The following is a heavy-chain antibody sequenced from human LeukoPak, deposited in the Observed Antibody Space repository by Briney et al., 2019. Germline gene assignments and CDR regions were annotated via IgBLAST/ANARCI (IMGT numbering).Heavy chain of an antibody. CDR3: ATPYCSSISCLDVFNM. CDR1: GVPVSDGRYY. V-gene: IGHV4-31*03. D-gene: IGHD2-2*01. Sequence: SQTLSLTCSVSGVPVSDGRYYWTWIRQYPGKGLEWIGYKNYSGSAKYNPSLKSRLTISMDTSKNQFSLQLSSVTAADTATYYCATPYCSSISCLDVFNMWGQGTGVTVSS. J-gene: IGHJ3*02. CDR2: KNYSGSA.